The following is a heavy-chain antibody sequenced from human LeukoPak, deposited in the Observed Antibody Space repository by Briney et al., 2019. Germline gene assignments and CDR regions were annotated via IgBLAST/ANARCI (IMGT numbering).Heavy chain of an antibody. Sequence: PGGSLRLSCAASGFTFSTYGMHWVRQAPGKGLEWVAFIRYDGSNKYYADSVKGRFTISRDNSKNTLYLQMNSLRPEDTAVCYCAKVNKGGYDSFDYWGQGTLVTVSS. J-gene: IGHJ4*02. CDR2: IRYDGSNK. D-gene: IGHD5-12*01. V-gene: IGHV3-30*02. CDR1: GFTFSTYG. CDR3: AKVNKGGYDSFDY.